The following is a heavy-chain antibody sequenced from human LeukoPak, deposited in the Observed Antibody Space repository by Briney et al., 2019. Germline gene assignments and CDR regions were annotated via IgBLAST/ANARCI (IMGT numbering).Heavy chain of an antibody. D-gene: IGHD2-2*01. CDR3: ARKLSGVPAASDY. V-gene: IGHV3-11*06. J-gene: IGHJ4*02. Sequence: GGSLRLSCAASGFTFSDYYMSWIRQAPGKGLEWVSYISSSSSYTNYADSVKGRFTISRDHAKNSLYLQMNSLRAEDTAVYYCARKLSGVPAASDYWGQGTLVTVSS. CDR2: ISSSSSYT. CDR1: GFTFSDYY.